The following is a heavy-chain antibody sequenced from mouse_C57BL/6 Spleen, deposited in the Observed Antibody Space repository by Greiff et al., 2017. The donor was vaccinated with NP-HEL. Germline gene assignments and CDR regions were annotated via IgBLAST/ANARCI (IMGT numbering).Heavy chain of an antibody. CDR2: IYPGHSDT. J-gene: IGHJ3*01. V-gene: IGHV1-5*01. Sequence: VQLQQSGTVLARPGASVKMSCKTSGYTFTSYWMHWVKQRPGPGLEWIGAIYPGHSDTSYNQKFKGKAKLTAVTSASTAYMELSSLTNEDSAVYYWTRDGYDVGFAYWGQGTLVTVAA. CDR1: GYTFTSYW. D-gene: IGHD2-2*01. CDR3: TRDGYDVGFAY.